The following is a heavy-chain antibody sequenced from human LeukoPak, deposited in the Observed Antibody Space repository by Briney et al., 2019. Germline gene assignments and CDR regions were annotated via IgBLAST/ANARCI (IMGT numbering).Heavy chain of an antibody. CDR3: AKGGVISATHFDYYFSGMDV. CDR2: ISGSGRST. J-gene: IGHJ6*02. D-gene: IGHD2-15*01. Sequence: GSLRLSCAASGFSFSSFVMSWVRRAPGKGLEWVSAISGSGRSTYFADSVKGRFTISKDSSENTLYLQMNTLRVEDTAVYYCAKGGVISATHFDYYFSGMDVWGQGTTVTVSS. V-gene: IGHV3-23*01. CDR1: GFSFSSFV.